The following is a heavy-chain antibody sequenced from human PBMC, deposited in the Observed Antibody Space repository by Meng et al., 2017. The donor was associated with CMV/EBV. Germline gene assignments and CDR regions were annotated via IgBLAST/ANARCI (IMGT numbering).Heavy chain of an antibody. CDR2: INPSSGGT. V-gene: IGHV1-2*02. D-gene: IGHD6-19*01. CDR1: GYTFSGYY. J-gene: IGHJ1*01. Sequence: ASVKVSCKASGYTFSGYYMHWVRQAPGQGLEWMGWINPSSGGTNYAQKFQGRVTMTRDTSLSTAYMELSRLRSDDTAVYYCARDPSYSSGWYWFQHWGQGTLVTVSS. CDR3: ARDPSYSSGWYWFQH.